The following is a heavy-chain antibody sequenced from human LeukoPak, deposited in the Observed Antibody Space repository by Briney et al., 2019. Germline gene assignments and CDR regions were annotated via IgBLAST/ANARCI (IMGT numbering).Heavy chain of an antibody. V-gene: IGHV4-59*01. CDR3: ASSIAARPDYYFDY. CDR2: IYYSGST. Sequence: SETLSLTCTVSGGSISSYYWSWIRQPPGKGLEWIGYIYYSGSTNYNPSLKSRVTISVDTSKNQFSLKLSSVAAADTAVYYCASSIAARPDYYFDYWGQGTLVTVSS. D-gene: IGHD6-6*01. CDR1: GGSISSYY. J-gene: IGHJ4*02.